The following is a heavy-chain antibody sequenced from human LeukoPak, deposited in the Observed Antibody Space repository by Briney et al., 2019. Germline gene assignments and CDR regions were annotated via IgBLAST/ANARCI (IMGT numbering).Heavy chain of an antibody. CDR3: ARGKRRGSSDSEY. D-gene: IGHD3-22*01. Sequence: PSETLSLTCAVYGGSFSGYYWSWIRQPPVKELEWIGEINHSGSTNYNPSLKSRVTISVDTSKNQFSLKLSSVTAADTAVYYCARGKRRGSSDSEYWGQGTLVTVSS. CDR2: INHSGST. J-gene: IGHJ4*02. CDR1: GGSFSGYY. V-gene: IGHV4-34*01.